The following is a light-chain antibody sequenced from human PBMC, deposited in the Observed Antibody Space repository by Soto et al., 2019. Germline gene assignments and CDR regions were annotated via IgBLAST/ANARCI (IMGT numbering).Light chain of an antibody. V-gene: IGKV3-20*01. J-gene: IGKJ1*01. CDR2: GAS. Sequence: ETVLTQSPSTLSLSPGERATLSCRASQTIRSNYLAWYRQTPGQAPRLLIYGASNRATGIAYRFSGSGSGTDFTLIISRLEPEDFALYYCQQYGSSPWTFGQGTKVEIK. CDR3: QQYGSSPWT. CDR1: QTIRSNY.